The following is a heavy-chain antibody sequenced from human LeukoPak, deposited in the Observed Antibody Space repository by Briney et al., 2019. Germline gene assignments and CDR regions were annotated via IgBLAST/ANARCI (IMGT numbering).Heavy chain of an antibody. J-gene: IGHJ4*02. Sequence: SETLSLTCDVSGGSITQTSYWSWVREPPGKRLEWIVDVNLQANTNYNQSLMRRVAISVDTSADYVSLQLTCVTDADTAVYYWAGEGGPSRPFDYWGQGTLVTVSS. V-gene: IGHV4-4*02. CDR3: AGEGGPSRPFDY. CDR2: VNLQANT. CDR1: GGSITQTSY.